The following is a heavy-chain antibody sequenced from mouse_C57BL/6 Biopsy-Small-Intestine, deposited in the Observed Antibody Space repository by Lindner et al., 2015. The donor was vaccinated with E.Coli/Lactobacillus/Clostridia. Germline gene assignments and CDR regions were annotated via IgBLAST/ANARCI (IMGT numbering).Heavy chain of an antibody. D-gene: IGHD2-2*01. CDR3: ARDKDLKDTTIDYYFYYGLDV. CDR2: INPNTGGT. J-gene: IGHJ1*01. V-gene: IGHV1-53*01. Sequence: SVKVSCKASGYTFTGYYIHWVRQAPGQGLEWMGKINPNTGGTNFAQKFQARVTLTRDTSISTAYMELSSLRSDDAAVYYCARDKDLKDTTIDYYFYYGLDVWGQGTTVTVSS. CDR1: GYTFTGYY.